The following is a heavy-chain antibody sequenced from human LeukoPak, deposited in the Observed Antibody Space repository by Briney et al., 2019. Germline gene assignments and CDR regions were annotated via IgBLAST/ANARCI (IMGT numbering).Heavy chain of an antibody. CDR2: INHSGST. CDR1: GYSISSGYY. V-gene: IGHV4-38-2*02. Sequence: PSETLSLTCTVSGYSISSGYYWGWFRQPPGKGLEWIGEINHSGSTNYNPSLKSRVTISVDTSKNQFSLKLSSVTAADTAVYYCARRSSTVEAETLDYWGQGTLVTVSS. D-gene: IGHD1-26*01. CDR3: ARRSSTVEAETLDY. J-gene: IGHJ4*02.